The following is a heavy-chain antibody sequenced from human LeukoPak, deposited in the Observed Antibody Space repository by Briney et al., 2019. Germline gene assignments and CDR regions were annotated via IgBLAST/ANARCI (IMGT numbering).Heavy chain of an antibody. CDR3: ARGGGYDRVIDY. Sequence: SETLSLTCTVSGGSISSSDYYWGWIRQPPGKGLEWIGYIYYSGSTNYNPSLKSRVTISVDMSKNQFSLKLNSVTAADTAVYYCARGGGYDRVIDYWGQGTLVTVSS. J-gene: IGHJ4*02. D-gene: IGHD3-9*01. CDR1: GGSISSSDYY. V-gene: IGHV4-61*05. CDR2: IYYSGST.